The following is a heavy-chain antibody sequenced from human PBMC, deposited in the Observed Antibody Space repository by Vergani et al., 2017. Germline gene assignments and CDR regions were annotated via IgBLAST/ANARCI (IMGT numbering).Heavy chain of an antibody. V-gene: IGHV4-61*02. J-gene: IGHJ4*02. Sequence: QVQLQESGPGLVKPSQTLSLTCTVSGGSFSTGGQSLTWLRQSAGKGLEWIGRIYTSGASNYNPSLRSRDIMSVDASKKQFSLKLTSVTAADTAVYYCARHGGSGNFYHLFDSCGQGTLVTVSS. D-gene: IGHD3-10*01. CDR3: ARHGGSGNFYHLFDS. CDR2: IYTSGAS. CDR1: GGSFSTGGQS.